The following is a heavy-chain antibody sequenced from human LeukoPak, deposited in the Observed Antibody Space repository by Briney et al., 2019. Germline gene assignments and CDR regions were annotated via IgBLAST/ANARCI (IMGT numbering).Heavy chain of an antibody. V-gene: IGHV1-69*06. CDR2: IIPIFGAA. Sequence: SVKVSCKASGGIFSSFALNWVRQAPGQGLEWMGGIIPIFGAANYAQNFQGRVTITADKSTSIAYMELSGLRSEDTAVYYCARDSKVIVPAAGYYYMDVWGKGTTVTVSS. D-gene: IGHD2-2*01. CDR3: ARDSKVIVPAAGYYYMDV. CDR1: GGIFSSFA. J-gene: IGHJ6*03.